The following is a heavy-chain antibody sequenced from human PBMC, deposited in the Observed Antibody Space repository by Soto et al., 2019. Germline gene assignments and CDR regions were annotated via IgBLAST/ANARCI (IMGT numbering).Heavy chain of an antibody. CDR3: ARDSNDFWSGYYSLGGKMNNWFDP. V-gene: IGHV3-30-3*01. CDR2: ISYDGSNK. Sequence: QVQLVESGGGVVQPGRSLRLSCAASGFTFSSYAMHWVRQAPGKGLEWVAVISYDGSNKYYADSVKGRFTISRDNSKNTLYLQMNSLRAEDTAVYYCARDSNDFWSGYYSLGGKMNNWFDPWGQGTLVTVSS. CDR1: GFTFSSYA. J-gene: IGHJ5*02. D-gene: IGHD3-3*01.